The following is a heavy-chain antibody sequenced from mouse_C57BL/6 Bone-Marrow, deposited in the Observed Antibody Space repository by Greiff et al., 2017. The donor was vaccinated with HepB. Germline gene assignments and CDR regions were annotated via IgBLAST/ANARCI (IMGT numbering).Heavy chain of an antibody. CDR3: ARVPYDYDAAWFAY. D-gene: IGHD2-4*01. CDR1: GYAFSSSW. Sequence: QVQLQQSGPELVKPGASVKISCKASGYAFSSSWMNWVKQRPGKGLEWIGRIYPGDGDTNYNGKFKGKATLTADKSSSTAYMQLSSLTSEDSAVYFCARVPYDYDAAWFAYWGQGTLVTVSA. CDR2: IYPGDGDT. J-gene: IGHJ3*01. V-gene: IGHV1-82*01.